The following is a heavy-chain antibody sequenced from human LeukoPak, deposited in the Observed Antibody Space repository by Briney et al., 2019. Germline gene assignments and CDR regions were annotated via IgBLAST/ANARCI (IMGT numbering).Heavy chain of an antibody. CDR1: GFTFSSYW. CDR3: ARDRGGYEFFDF. V-gene: IGHV3-74*01. D-gene: IGHD5-12*01. CDR2: IKNDGSST. J-gene: IGHJ4*02. Sequence: GSLRLSCAASGFTFSSYWMHWVRQAPGKGLVWVSRIKNDGSSTNYADSVKGRFTISRDNAKNTLYLQMNSLRAEDTAVYYCARDRGGYEFFDFRGQGTLVTVSS.